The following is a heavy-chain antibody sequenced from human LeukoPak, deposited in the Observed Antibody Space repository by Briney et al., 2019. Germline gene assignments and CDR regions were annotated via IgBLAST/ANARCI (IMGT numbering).Heavy chain of an antibody. Sequence: GSLRLSCAASGFTFSSYAMSWVRQAPGKGLEWVSAISGSGGSTYYADSVKGRFTISGDNSKNTLYLQMNSLRAEDTAVYYCAKQPMIVVVITWAHYWGQGTLVTVSS. CDR2: ISGSGGST. D-gene: IGHD3-22*01. CDR3: AKQPMIVVVITWAHY. J-gene: IGHJ4*02. CDR1: GFTFSSYA. V-gene: IGHV3-23*01.